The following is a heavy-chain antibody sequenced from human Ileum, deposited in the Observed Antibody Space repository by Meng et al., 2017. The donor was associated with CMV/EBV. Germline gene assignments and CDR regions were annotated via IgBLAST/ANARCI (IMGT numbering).Heavy chain of an antibody. CDR1: GDSISSGHYY. D-gene: IGHD6-6*01. CDR3: ARVWGIAVRPLDY. V-gene: IGHV4-30-4*01. CDR2: IHDSGST. J-gene: IGHJ4*02. Sequence: VQRRESGQDPVKPQQTRSPTCTAFGDSISSGHYYWSWIRQTPGKGLEWIGHIHDSGSTYYNPSLQSRVTISVDTSKNQFSLKLSSVTAADTAVYYCARVWGIAVRPLDYWGQGTLVTVSS.